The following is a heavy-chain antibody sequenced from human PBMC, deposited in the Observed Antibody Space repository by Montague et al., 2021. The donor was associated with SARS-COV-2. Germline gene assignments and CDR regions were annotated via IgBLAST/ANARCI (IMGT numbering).Heavy chain of an antibody. D-gene: IGHD3-9*01. V-gene: IGHV2-70*11. Sequence: PALVKPTQTLTLTCTSSGFSLSTSGMCVSWIRQPPGKALEWLARIDWDDDKYYSTSLKTRLTISKDTSKNQVVLTMTNMDPVDTATYYCARSYYDILTGYYMAFDYWGQGTLVTVSS. CDR1: GFSLSTSGMC. CDR2: IDWDDDK. J-gene: IGHJ4*02. CDR3: ARSYYDILTGYYMAFDY.